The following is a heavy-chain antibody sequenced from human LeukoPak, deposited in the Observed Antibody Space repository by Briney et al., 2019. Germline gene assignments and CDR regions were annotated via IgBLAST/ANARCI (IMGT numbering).Heavy chain of an antibody. Sequence: GGSLRLSCAASGFTFSSYGMHWVRQAPGKGLEWVAFIRNDGNNKYYADSVKGRFTISRDNSKNTLYLQMTSLRVEDTAVYYCAKDRGSSGWSGVDHWGQGTLVTVSS. CDR1: GFTFSSYG. CDR2: IRNDGNNK. V-gene: IGHV3-30*02. J-gene: IGHJ4*02. D-gene: IGHD6-19*01. CDR3: AKDRGSSGWSGVDH.